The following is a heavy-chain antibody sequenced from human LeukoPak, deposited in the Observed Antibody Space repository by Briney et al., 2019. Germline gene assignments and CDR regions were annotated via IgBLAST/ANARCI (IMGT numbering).Heavy chain of an antibody. V-gene: IGHV3-7*03. CDR3: ARDQWLELRYYYYGMDV. J-gene: IGHJ6*02. Sequence: GGSLRLSCEGSAFIFSGHWMNWVRQTPGKGLEWVASIKEDGSVRQYVDSVKGRFSISRDNTKGSLFLQLNSLRAEDTAVYYCARDQWLELRYYYYGMDVWGQGTTVTVSS. CDR1: AFIFSGHW. CDR2: IKEDGSVR. D-gene: IGHD1-7*01.